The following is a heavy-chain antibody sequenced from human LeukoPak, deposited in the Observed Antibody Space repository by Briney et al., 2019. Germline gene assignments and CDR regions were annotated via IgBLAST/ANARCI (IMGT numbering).Heavy chain of an antibody. J-gene: IGHJ4*02. CDR1: GFTFSSYS. D-gene: IGHD3-22*01. CDR2: ISGSGGST. CDR3: AKDRAYDSSGYYFEVDY. V-gene: IGHV3-23*01. Sequence: GGSLRLSCAASGFTFSSYSMNWVRQAPGKGLEWVSAISGSGGSTYYADSVKGRFTISRDNSKNTLYLQMNSLRAEDTAVYYCAKDRAYDSSGYYFEVDYWGQGTLVTVSS.